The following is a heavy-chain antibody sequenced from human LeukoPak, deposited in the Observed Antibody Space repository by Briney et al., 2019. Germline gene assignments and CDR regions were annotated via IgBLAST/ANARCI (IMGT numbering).Heavy chain of an antibody. D-gene: IGHD1-1*01. V-gene: IGHV1-2*02. J-gene: IGHJ4*02. CDR1: GYTFTGSY. CDR2: INPNTGGT. CDR3: ARVPGATTDLDY. Sequence: ASVKVSCKASGYTFTGSYMHWVRQAPGQGLEWMGWINPNTGGTNFAQKFQGRVTMTTDTSISTAYMELSRLTSDDTAVYYCARVPGATTDLDYWGQGTLVTVSS.